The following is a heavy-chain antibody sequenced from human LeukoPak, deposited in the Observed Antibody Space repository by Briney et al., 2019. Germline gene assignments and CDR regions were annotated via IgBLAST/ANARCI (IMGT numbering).Heavy chain of an antibody. Sequence: HPGGSLRLSCAASGFTFSNYAIHWVRQAPGKGLEWVAVISYDGNNKYYADSVRGRFTISRDNSKNTLYLQMNSLRAEDTAVYYCARDGAPFGVVISEYYYYGMDVWGQGTTVTVSS. CDR1: GFTFSNYA. CDR3: ARDGAPFGVVISEYYYYGMDV. J-gene: IGHJ6*02. V-gene: IGHV3-30-3*01. D-gene: IGHD3-3*01. CDR2: ISYDGNNK.